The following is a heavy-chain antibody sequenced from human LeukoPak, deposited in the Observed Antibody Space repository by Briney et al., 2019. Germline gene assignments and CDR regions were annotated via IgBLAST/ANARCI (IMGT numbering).Heavy chain of an antibody. V-gene: IGHV2-5*02. J-gene: IGHJ4*02. CDR2: IYWDGDK. CDR1: GFSLSTGGVA. D-gene: IGHD3-16*01. CDR3: AHRGGGESLDY. Sequence: SGPTLVKPTQPLTLTCTFSGFSLSTGGVAVGWIRQPPGKALEWLALIYWDGDKRYRPSLRTRLTINKDTSTNQVVLTMTNMDPVDTATYYCAHRGGGESLDYWGQGTLVTVSS.